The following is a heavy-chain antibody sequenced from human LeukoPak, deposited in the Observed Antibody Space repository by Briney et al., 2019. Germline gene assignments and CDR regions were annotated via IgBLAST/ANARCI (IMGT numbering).Heavy chain of an antibody. CDR2: INHSGST. J-gene: IGHJ4*02. V-gene: IGHV4-34*01. D-gene: IGHD3-16*01. Sequence: PSETLSLTCAVYGGSFSGYYWSWIRQPPGKGLEWIGEINHSGSTNYNPSLKSRVTISVDTSKNQFSLKLSSVTAADTAVYYCARFYDYRDNTGGRIDCWGQGILVTVSS. CDR3: ARFYDYRDNTGGRIDC. CDR1: GGSFSGYY.